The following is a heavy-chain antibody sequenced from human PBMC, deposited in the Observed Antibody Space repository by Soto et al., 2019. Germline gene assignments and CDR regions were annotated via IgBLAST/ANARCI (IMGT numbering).Heavy chain of an antibody. V-gene: IGHV6-1*01. J-gene: IGHJ5*02. CDR1: GDSVSSNSAA. CDR3: AIGFIAAAGTSFDP. CDR2: TYYRSKWYN. Sequence: SPTLSLTCAISGDSVSSNSAAWNWIRQSPSRGLEWLGRTYYRSKWYNDYAVSVKSRITINPDTSKNQFSLQLNSVTPEDTAVYYCAIGFIAAAGTSFDPPGQRTLVTVSA. D-gene: IGHD6-13*01.